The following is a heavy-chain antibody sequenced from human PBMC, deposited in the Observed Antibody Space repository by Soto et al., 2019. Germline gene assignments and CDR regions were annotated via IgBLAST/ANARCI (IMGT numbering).Heavy chain of an antibody. J-gene: IGHJ6*02. V-gene: IGHV5-51*01. D-gene: IGHD3-22*01. CDR3: ARSYYDSSGYYYRYYYYYGMDV. CDR2: IYPGDSDT. Sequence: LKISCKCSGYSFTSYWIGWVRQMPGKGLEWMGIIYPGDSDTRYSPSFQGQVTISADKSISTAYLQWSSLRSEDTAVYYCARSYYDSSGYYYRYYYYYGMDVWGQGTTVTVSS. CDR1: GYSFTSYW.